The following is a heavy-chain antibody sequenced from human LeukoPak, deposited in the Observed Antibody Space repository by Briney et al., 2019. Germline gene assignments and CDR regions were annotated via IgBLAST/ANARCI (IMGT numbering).Heavy chain of an antibody. V-gene: IGHV4-34*01. CDR1: GGSFSGYY. CDR3: ARGRYCSSTSCYKRSGYRSGGSCYSWDY. J-gene: IGHJ4*02. CDR2: INHSGST. D-gene: IGHD2-15*01. Sequence: SETLSLTCAVYGGSFSGYYWSWIRQPPGKGLEWIREINHSGSTNYNPSLKSRVTISVDTSKNQFSLKLSSVTAADTAVYYCARGRYCSSTSCYKRSGYRSGGSCYSWDYWGQGTLVTVSS.